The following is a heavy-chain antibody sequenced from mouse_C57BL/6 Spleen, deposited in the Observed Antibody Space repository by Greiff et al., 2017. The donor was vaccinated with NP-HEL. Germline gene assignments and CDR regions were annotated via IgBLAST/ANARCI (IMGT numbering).Heavy chain of an antibody. Sequence: EVQLQQSGPELVKPGASVKISCKASGYTFTDYYMNWVKQSHGKSLEWIGDINPNNGGTSYNQKFKGKATLTVDKSSSTAYMELRSLTSEDSAVYYCARGGYYPNWYFDVWGTGTTVTVSS. CDR1: GYTFTDYY. CDR3: ARGGYYPNWYFDV. J-gene: IGHJ1*03. V-gene: IGHV1-26*01. D-gene: IGHD2-12*01. CDR2: INPNNGGT.